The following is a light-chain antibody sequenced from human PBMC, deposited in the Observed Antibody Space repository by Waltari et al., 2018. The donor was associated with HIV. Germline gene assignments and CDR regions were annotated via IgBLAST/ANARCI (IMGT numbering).Light chain of an antibody. V-gene: IGLV3-19*01. J-gene: IGLJ1*01. CDR2: GKN. CDR3: KTRDRSGNLYV. Sequence: SSALTQAPSVSSALGQTVYLTCQGANFLTSYASWYQQKPGQAPVLVSYGKNRRPSEIPDRFSSSASRNKAFLTITGAQAEDEAEYYCKTRDRSGNLYVFGTGTTVTVL. CDR1: NFLTSY.